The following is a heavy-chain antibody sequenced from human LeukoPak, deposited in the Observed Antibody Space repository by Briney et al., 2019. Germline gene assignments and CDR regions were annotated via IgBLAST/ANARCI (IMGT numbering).Heavy chain of an antibody. CDR2: ITPDGSAT. D-gene: IGHD3-3*01. Sequence: GGSLRLSCAASGFTFSSYWLHWVRQGPGKGLVWVARITPDGSATNYADSVRGRFTVSRENAKNTLYLQMNSLRDEDTAVYYCIRDKSGWDDYWGQGTLVTVSS. V-gene: IGHV3-74*01. J-gene: IGHJ4*02. CDR3: IRDKSGWDDY. CDR1: GFTFSSYW.